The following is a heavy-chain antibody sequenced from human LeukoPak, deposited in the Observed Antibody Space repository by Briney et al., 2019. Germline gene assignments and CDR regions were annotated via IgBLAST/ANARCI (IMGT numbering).Heavy chain of an antibody. CDR1: GGSISSSNW. Sequence: SGTLSLTCAVSGGSISSSNWWSWVRQPPGKGLEWFGEIYHSGSANYNPSLKSRVTISVDKSKNQFSLKLSSVTAADTAVYYCARDDRGPYYYGSGSVNGMDVWGKGTTVTVSS. D-gene: IGHD3-10*01. V-gene: IGHV4-4*02. CDR2: IYHSGSA. J-gene: IGHJ6*04. CDR3: ARDDRGPYYYGSGSVNGMDV.